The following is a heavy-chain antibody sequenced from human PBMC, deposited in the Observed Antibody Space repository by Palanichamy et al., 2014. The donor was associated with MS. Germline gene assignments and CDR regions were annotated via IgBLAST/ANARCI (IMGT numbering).Heavy chain of an antibody. CDR3: ANGRWSGLLSGYFDY. CDR2: ISVSGDVT. J-gene: IGHJ4*02. D-gene: IGHD3-3*01. Sequence: EVHLVESGGGSVQPGGSLRLSCAASGFTFSTYAMTWVRQAPGKGLEWVSSISVSGDVTHYANSVKGRFTVSRDNSKNTLYLQMNSLRAEDTAVYYCANGRWSGLLSGYFDYWGQGTLVTVSS. V-gene: IGHV3-23*04. CDR1: GFTFSTYA.